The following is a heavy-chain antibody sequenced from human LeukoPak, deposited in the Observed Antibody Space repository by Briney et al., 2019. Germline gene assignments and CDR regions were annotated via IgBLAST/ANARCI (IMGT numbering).Heavy chain of an antibody. D-gene: IGHD2-15*01. CDR2: INPNSGGT. CDR1: GYTFTGYY. CDR3: ARVGPRYCSGGSCYFDY. J-gene: IGHJ4*02. Sequence: ASVKVSCKASGYTFTGYYMHWVRRAPGQGLEWMGWINPNSGGTNYAQKFQGWVTMTRDTSISTAYMELSRLRSDDTAVYYCARVGPRYCSGGSCYFDYWGQGTLVTVSS. V-gene: IGHV1-2*04.